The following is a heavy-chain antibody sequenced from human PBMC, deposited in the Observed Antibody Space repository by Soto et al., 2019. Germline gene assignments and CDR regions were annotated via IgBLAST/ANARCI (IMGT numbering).Heavy chain of an antibody. CDR1: GFTFSSYA. Sequence: GKSLRLFCAAAGFTFSSYAMRWVRQAPGKGLEWVSAISGSGGSTYYADSVKGRFNITRDNTKNTLYLQMNSLRAEDRAVYYCALDQLQDGMDVWGQGTTVTVSS. CDR2: ISGSGGST. CDR3: ALDQLQDGMDV. D-gene: IGHD3-10*01. V-gene: IGHV3-23*01. J-gene: IGHJ6*02.